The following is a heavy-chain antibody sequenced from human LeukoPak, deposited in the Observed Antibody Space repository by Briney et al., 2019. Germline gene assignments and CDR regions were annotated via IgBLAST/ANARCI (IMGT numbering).Heavy chain of an antibody. CDR2: VYSNDDT. CDR3: GSSTVHYYNYGMDV. D-gene: IGHD2-21*02. CDR1: GFIVSSKY. J-gene: IGHJ6*02. Sequence: GGSLRLSCAASGFIVSSKYMSWVRQAPGKGLEWVSTVYSNDDTYYADPVKGRFSISRDKSKNTLYLQMNSLRAEDTAVYYCGSSTVHYYNYGMDVWGQGATVTVSS. V-gene: IGHV3-53*01.